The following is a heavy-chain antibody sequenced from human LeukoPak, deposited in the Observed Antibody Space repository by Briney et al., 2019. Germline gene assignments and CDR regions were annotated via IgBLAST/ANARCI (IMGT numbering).Heavy chain of an antibody. Sequence: PGGSLRLSCAASGVTFSSYGRSWVRQAPGEGLEWVSAISDSGGSTYYTDSVKGRFTISRDNSKNTLYLQMNSLGAEDTAVYYCASILLWYVYDYWGQGTLVTVSS. V-gene: IGHV3-23*01. CDR2: ISDSGGST. J-gene: IGHJ4*02. D-gene: IGHD3-10*01. CDR3: ASILLWYVYDY. CDR1: GVTFSSYG.